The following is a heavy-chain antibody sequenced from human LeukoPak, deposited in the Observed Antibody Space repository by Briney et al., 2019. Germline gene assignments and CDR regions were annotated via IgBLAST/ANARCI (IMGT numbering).Heavy chain of an antibody. CDR3: ARGSTYYDSSGQVPFDY. Sequence: GGSLRLSCATSGFTFSNAWMNWVRQAPGKGLEWGSYISGSSSTIYYADSVKGRFTISRDNGKNTLYLQMNSLRAEDTAVYYCARGSTYYDSSGQVPFDYWGQGTLVTVSS. CDR2: ISGSSSTI. CDR1: GFTFSNAW. V-gene: IGHV3-48*01. J-gene: IGHJ4*02. D-gene: IGHD3-22*01.